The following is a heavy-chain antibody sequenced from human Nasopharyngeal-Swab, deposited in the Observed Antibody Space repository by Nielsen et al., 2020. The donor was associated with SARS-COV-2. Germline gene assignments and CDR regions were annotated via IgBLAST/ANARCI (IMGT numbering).Heavy chain of an antibody. J-gene: IGHJ4*02. CDR3: ARDRYGSGSFLGY. D-gene: IGHD3-10*01. V-gene: IGHV1-46*01. Sequence: WVRQAPGQRLEWMGIINPSGGSATYAQRFQGKVTMTRDTSTSTVFMELSSLKSEDTAVHYCARDRYGSGSFLGYWGQGTLVTVSS. CDR2: INPSGGSA.